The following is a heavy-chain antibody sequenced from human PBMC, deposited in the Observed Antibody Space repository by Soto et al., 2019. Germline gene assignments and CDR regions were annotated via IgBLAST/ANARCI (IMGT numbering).Heavy chain of an antibody. Sequence: PSETLSLTCTVSGDSINSVDHYWSWIRQPPGKGLEWMGYIYHSGSTHYNPSLNSRLTISIDTSTNRFSLNLTSVTAADTAVYFCARLRWETENNWFDPWGQGALVTVS. CDR1: GDSINSVDHY. CDR2: IYHSGST. J-gene: IGHJ5*02. V-gene: IGHV4-30-4*01. CDR3: ARLRWETENNWFDP. D-gene: IGHD1-26*01.